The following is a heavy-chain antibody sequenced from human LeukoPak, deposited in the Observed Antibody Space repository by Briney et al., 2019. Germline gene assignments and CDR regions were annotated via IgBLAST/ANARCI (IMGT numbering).Heavy chain of an antibody. D-gene: IGHD3-3*01. CDR2: IYPGDSDT. CDR3: ARSPPPQNYDFWSGYRGAHFDY. V-gene: IGHV5-51*01. J-gene: IGHJ4*02. Sequence: GESLKISCKGSGYSFTSYWIGWVRQMPGKGLEWMGIIYPGDSDTRYSPSFQGQVTISADKSISTAYLQWSSLKAPDTAMYYCARSPPPQNYDFWSGYRGAHFDYWGQGTLVTVSS. CDR1: GYSFTSYW.